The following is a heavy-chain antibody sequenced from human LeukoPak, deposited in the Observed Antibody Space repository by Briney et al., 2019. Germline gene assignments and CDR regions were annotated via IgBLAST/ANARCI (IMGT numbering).Heavy chain of an antibody. CDR1: GFTFSSYS. CDR2: INSSSSYI. V-gene: IGHV3-21*01. D-gene: IGHD2-15*01. J-gene: IGHJ3*02. Sequence: GGSLRLSCAASGFTFSSYSMIWVRQAPGKGLEWVASINSSSSYIYYADSVKGRFTISRDNAKNSLYLQMNSLRAEDTAVYYCARDRGVVAAYDAFDIWGQGTMVTVSS. CDR3: ARDRGVVAAYDAFDI.